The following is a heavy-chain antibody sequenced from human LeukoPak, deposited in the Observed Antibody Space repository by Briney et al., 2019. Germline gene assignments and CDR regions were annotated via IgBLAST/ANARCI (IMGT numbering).Heavy chain of an antibody. Sequence: PSETLSLTCAVYGGSFSGYYWSWIRQPPGKGLEWIGEINHSGSTNYNPSLKSRVTISVDTSKNQFSLKLSSVTAADTAVYYCARNPITIFDYWGQGTLVTVSS. CDR3: ARNPITIFDY. CDR1: GGSFSGYY. V-gene: IGHV4-34*01. CDR2: INHSGST. D-gene: IGHD3-3*01. J-gene: IGHJ4*02.